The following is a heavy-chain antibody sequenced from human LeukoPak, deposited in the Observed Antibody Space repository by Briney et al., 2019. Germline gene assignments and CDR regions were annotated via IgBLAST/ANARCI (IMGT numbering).Heavy chain of an antibody. CDR3: ARSPRRERTVTICGFDY. J-gene: IGHJ4*02. CDR1: GGSISSSSYY. D-gene: IGHD4-17*01. Sequence: KASETLSLTCTVSGGSISSSSYYWGWIRQPPGKGLEWIGSIYYSGSTYYNPSLKSRVTISLDTSKNQFSLKLNSVTAADTAVYFCARSPRRERTVTICGFDYWGQGTLVTVSS. CDR2: IYYSGST. V-gene: IGHV4-39*07.